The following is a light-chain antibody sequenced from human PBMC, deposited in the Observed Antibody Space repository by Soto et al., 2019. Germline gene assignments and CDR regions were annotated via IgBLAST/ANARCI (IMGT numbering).Light chain of an antibody. V-gene: IGKV3-20*01. CDR2: GAS. CDR3: QQYGSSPCT. CDR1: QSVSSSY. J-gene: IGKJ3*01. Sequence: EIVLTQSPGTLSLSPGERATLSCRASQSVSSSYLAWYQQKPGQAPRLLIHGASTRATGIPDRFSGSGSGTDFTLTISRLEPEDFAVYYCQQYGSSPCTFGPGTKVEIK.